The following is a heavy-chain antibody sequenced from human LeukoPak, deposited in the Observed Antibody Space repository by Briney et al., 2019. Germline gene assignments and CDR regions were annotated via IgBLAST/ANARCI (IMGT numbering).Heavy chain of an antibody. CDR3: ARVTVYGGNSLDY. CDR2: ISSSGSTI. V-gene: IGHV3-11*04. CDR1: GVTFSDYY. D-gene: IGHD4-23*01. J-gene: IGHJ4*02. Sequence: PGGSLRLSCAASGVTFSDYYMSWIRQAPGKGLEWVSYISSSGSTIYYADSVKGRFTISRDNAKNSLYLQMNSLRAEDTAVYYCARVTVYGGNSLDYWGQGTLVTVSS.